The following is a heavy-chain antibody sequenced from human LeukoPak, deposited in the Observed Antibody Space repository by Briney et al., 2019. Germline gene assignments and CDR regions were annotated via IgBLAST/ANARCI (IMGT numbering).Heavy chain of an antibody. CDR3: AIRGYSYGFEIDY. J-gene: IGHJ4*02. CDR1: GGTFSSYA. V-gene: IGHV1-69*05. D-gene: IGHD5-18*01. Sequence: SVKVSCKASGGTFSSYAISWVRQAPGQGLEWMGGIIPIFGTANYAQKFQGRVTITTDESTSTAYMELSSLRSEDTAVYYCAIRGYSYGFEIDYWGQGTLVTVPS. CDR2: IIPIFGTA.